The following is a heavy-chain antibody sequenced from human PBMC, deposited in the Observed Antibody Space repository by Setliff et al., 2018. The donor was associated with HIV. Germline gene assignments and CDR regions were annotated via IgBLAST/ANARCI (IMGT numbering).Heavy chain of an antibody. CDR2: IFSSGTT. CDR3: ARDYGSGSYDH. D-gene: IGHD3-10*01. J-gene: IGHJ5*02. Sequence: SETLSLTCTVSGGSLRSYYWSWIRQSPGKGLEWIGYIFSSGTTDYNPSLKSRVTLALDTSTNQFSLKLRSVTAADTAVYYCARDYGSGSYDHWGQGTLVTVSS. CDR1: GGSLRSYY. V-gene: IGHV4-59*08.